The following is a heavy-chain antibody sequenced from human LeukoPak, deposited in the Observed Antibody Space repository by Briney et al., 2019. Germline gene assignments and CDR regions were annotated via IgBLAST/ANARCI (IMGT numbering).Heavy chain of an antibody. D-gene: IGHD5-12*01. CDR3: ARAMRSGYDY. V-gene: IGHV3-48*02. CDR2: ISSSSDSI. J-gene: IGHJ4*02. CDR1: GFTFSNAW. Sequence: GGSLRLSCAGSGFTFSNAWMNWVRQAPGKRLEWVSYISSSSDSIYYADSVKGRFTISRDNAENSLYLQMNSLRDEDTAVYYCARAMRSGYDYWGQGTLVTVSS.